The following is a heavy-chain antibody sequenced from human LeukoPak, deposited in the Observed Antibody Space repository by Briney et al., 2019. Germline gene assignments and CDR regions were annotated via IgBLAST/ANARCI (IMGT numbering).Heavy chain of an antibody. Sequence: GESLKISCKGSGYRFTDYWIGWVRQMPGKGLEWMGIISPEDSDTRYSPSFQGQVTISADESTSTAYLQWSSLKASDTALYYCARYRGDYVSLPSPFDYWGRGTLVTVSS. J-gene: IGHJ4*02. D-gene: IGHD4-17*01. CDR2: ISPEDSDT. CDR1: GYRFTDYW. V-gene: IGHV5-51*01. CDR3: ARYRGDYVSLPSPFDY.